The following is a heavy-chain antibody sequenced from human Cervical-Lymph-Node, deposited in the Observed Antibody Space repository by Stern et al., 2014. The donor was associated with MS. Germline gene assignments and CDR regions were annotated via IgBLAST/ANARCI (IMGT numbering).Heavy chain of an antibody. Sequence: QLQLQESGPGLLRPSETLSLTCTVSGAPITSYYWSWIRQPPGKGLEWIGYIYYRGNTNYNASLKGRVAISIGTSKTQFSLRLSSVTAADTAVYYCARETDLWGQGTLVTVSS. CDR3: ARETDL. CDR1: GAPITSYY. CDR2: IYYRGNT. V-gene: IGHV4-59*01. J-gene: IGHJ5*02.